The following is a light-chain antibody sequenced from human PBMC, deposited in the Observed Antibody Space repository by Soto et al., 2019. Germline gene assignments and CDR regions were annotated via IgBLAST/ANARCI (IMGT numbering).Light chain of an antibody. CDR1: QSISSW. Sequence: DIQVTQSHSTLSASVGARFTITCRASQSISSWLAWYQQKPDQAPTVLIYKAFTLGSGVPSRFRVSGSGSEYALSISSLQPEDVATYYCQQYDSYSWTFGPGTKVDIK. CDR2: KAF. J-gene: IGKJ1*01. V-gene: IGKV1-5*03. CDR3: QQYDSYSWT.